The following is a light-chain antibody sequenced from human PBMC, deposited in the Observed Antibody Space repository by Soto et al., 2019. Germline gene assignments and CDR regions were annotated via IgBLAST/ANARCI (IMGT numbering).Light chain of an antibody. V-gene: IGLV2-14*01. Sequence: QLVLTQPASVSGSPGQSITLSCTGTSSDVGGHNHVSWYQQHPGKAPKLVIYDVSNRPSGVSNRFSGSKSGNTASLTISGLQAEDEADYYCSSYTSSSTYVFGTGTKLTVL. CDR3: SSYTSSSTYV. J-gene: IGLJ1*01. CDR1: SSDVGGHNH. CDR2: DVS.